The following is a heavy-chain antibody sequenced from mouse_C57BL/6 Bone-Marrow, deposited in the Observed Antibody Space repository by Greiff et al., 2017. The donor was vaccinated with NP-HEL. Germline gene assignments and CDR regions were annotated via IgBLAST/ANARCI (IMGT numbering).Heavy chain of an antibody. CDR1: GFTFSDYY. CDR2: ISNGGGST. CDR3: ARPHGNYFAWFAY. Sequence: EVKLMESGGGLVQPGRSLKLSCAASGFTFSDYYMYWVRQTPEKRLEWVAYISNGGGSTYYPDTVKGRFTISRDNAKNTLYLQMSRLKSEDTAMYYCARPHGNYFAWFAYWGQGTLVTVSA. D-gene: IGHD2-1*01. V-gene: IGHV5-12*01. J-gene: IGHJ3*01.